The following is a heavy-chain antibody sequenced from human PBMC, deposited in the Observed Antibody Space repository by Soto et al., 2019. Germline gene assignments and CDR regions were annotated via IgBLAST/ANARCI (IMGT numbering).Heavy chain of an antibody. V-gene: IGHV1-2*02. J-gene: IGHJ4*02. Sequence: ASVKVSCKASGYTFTAFYLHWVRQAPGQGLEWMGWINPNSGGTNYAETFQGRVTMTRDTSISTAYMELSRLRSDDTAVYHCARDPNLPYDYWGQGTLVTVSS. CDR1: GYTFTAFY. CDR2: INPNSGGT. CDR3: ARDPNLPYDY.